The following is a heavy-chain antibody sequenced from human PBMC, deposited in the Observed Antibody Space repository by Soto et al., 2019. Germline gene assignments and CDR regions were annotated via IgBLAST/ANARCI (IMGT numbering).Heavy chain of an antibody. D-gene: IGHD3-16*01. CDR1: GYTFTSYD. J-gene: IGHJ6*02. CDR3: AREGVRGMDV. V-gene: IGHV1-8*01. CDR2: MNPNSANT. Sequence: QVQLVQSGAEVKKPGASVKVSCKASGYTFTSYDINWVRQATGQGLEWKGWMNPNSANTGYAQKFQGRVTMTRNTSIRTAYMGLSSLRSGDTAVYYSAREGVRGMDVWGQGATVTVSS.